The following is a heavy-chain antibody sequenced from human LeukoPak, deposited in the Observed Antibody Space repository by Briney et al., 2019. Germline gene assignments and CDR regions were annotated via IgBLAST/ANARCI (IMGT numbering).Heavy chain of an antibody. D-gene: IGHD2-15*01. J-gene: IGHJ6*03. CDR1: GFPFGDYG. CDR3: TNRGVGYYYMDV. CDR2: ISVSGTST. Sequence: GGSLRLSCAASGFPFGDYGMSWVRQAPGKGLEWVSGISVSGTSTYYADSVKGRFTISRDNSKNTLYLQMNSLRAEDTAVYYCTNRGVGYYYMDVWGKGTTVTVSS. V-gene: IGHV3-23*01.